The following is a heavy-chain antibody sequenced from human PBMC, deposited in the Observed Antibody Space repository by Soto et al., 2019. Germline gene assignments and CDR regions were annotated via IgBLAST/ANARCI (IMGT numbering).Heavy chain of an antibody. Sequence: GGSLRLSCAAAGCRFSDHYMTWIRQAPGKGLEWVSYISSGSSTIYYAHSVKGRFTISRDNAKNSLNLQMNSLRAEDTAVYYCATSSGALAASFPYYFDYWGHGTLVTVSS. V-gene: IGHV3-11*01. J-gene: IGHJ4*01. D-gene: IGHD6-19*01. CDR1: GCRFSDHY. CDR3: ATSSGALAASFPYYFDY. CDR2: ISSGSSTI.